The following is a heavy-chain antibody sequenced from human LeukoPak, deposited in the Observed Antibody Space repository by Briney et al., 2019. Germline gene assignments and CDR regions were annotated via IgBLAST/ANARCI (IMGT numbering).Heavy chain of an antibody. D-gene: IGHD3-22*01. V-gene: IGHV1-18*01. CDR3: ARVRSPYYHDTTGQYGDYYLDY. J-gene: IGHJ4*02. CDR2: ISAYNGNT. Sequence: ASVKVSCKASGYTFTSYGISWVRQAPGQGLEWMGWISAYNGNTNYAQKLQGRVTMTTDTSTSTAYMELRSLRSDDTALYYCARVRSPYYHDTTGQYGDYYLDYWGQGILVTVSS. CDR1: GYTFTSYG.